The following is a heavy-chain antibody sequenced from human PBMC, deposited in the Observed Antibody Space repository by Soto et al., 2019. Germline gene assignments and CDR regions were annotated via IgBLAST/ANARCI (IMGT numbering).Heavy chain of an antibody. D-gene: IGHD6-13*01. Sequence: EVQLVESGGGLVQPGRSLRLSCAASGFTFDDYAMHWVRQAPGKGLEWVSGISWNSGSICYADSVKGRFTISRDNAKNSLYLQMNSLRAEDTALYYCAKGLYSSSWDWPAQHWGQGTLVTVSS. CDR2: ISWNSGSI. V-gene: IGHV3-9*01. J-gene: IGHJ1*01. CDR1: GFTFDDYA. CDR3: AKGLYSSSWDWPAQH.